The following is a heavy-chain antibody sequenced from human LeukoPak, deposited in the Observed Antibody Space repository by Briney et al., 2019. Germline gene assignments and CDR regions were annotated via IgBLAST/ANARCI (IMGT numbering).Heavy chain of an antibody. Sequence: PSETLSLTCTVSGDSISSTSYYWGWIRQPPGTGLEWIGTIYYSGNTYYNPSLKSRVTISVDTSKSQFSLRLSSVTAADTAVYFCARGFGYDFADYWGQGILVTVSS. V-gene: IGHV4-39*01. CDR2: IYYSGNT. J-gene: IGHJ4*02. D-gene: IGHD2-2*01. CDR1: GDSISSTSYY. CDR3: ARGFGYDFADY.